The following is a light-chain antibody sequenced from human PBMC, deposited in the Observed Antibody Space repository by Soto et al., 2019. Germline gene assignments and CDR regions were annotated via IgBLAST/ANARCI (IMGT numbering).Light chain of an antibody. V-gene: IGKV3-11*01. CDR3: QQYGTAPWT. Sequence: IMLSQSPATLSLSPRGRATLSCRASQSVSLSLAWYQQKPGQAPRLLIYDASKRASGFPARFSGSGSGTDFTLTISRLEPEDFAVYYCQQYGTAPWTFGQGTMV. CDR1: QSVSLS. J-gene: IGKJ1*01. CDR2: DAS.